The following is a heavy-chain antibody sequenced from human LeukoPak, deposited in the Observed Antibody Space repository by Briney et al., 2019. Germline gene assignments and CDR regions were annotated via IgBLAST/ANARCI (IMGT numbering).Heavy chain of an antibody. D-gene: IGHD6-19*01. CDR3: ARRRQWRYVIDY. CDR1: GGSISSGDYS. V-gene: IGHV4-30-4*07. J-gene: IGHJ4*02. Sequence: SETLSLTCAVSGGSISSGDYSWSWIRQPPGKGLEWIGNIYYSGSTYYNPSLKSRVNISVDTSKNQFSLKLSSVTAADTAVYYCARRRQWRYVIDYWGQGTLVTVSS. CDR2: IYYSGST.